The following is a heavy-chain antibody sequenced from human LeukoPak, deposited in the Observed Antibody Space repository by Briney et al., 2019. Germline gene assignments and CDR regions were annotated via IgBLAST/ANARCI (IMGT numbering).Heavy chain of an antibody. J-gene: IGHJ6*02. V-gene: IGHV3-23*01. Sequence: GGSLRLSCAASGFTFSSYAMRWVRQAPGKGLEWVSAICGSGGSTYYADSVKGRFTISRDNSKNTLYLQMNSRRAEDTAVYYCARVLLWFGELLRSGMDVWGQGTTVTVSS. D-gene: IGHD3-10*01. CDR2: ICGSGGST. CDR3: ARVLLWFGELLRSGMDV. CDR1: GFTFSSYA.